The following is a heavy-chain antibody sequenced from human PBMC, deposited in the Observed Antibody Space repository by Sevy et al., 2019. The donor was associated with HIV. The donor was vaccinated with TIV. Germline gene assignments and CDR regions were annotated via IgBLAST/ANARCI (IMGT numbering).Heavy chain of an antibody. CDR2: IKQDSSET. CDR3: ARGVVLRYLEWLFPFDY. V-gene: IGHV3-7*01. Sequence: GGSLRLSCVASGFMFSDYWVGWVRQAPGKGLEWVANIKQDSSETYYAGSVKGRFTISRDNAKNSLSLQINSLRDEDTAVYFCARGVVLRYLEWLFPFDYWGQGTPVTVSS. D-gene: IGHD3-3*01. CDR1: GFMFSDYW. J-gene: IGHJ4*02.